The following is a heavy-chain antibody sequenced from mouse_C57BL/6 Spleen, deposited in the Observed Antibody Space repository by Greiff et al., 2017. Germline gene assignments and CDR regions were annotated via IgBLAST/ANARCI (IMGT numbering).Heavy chain of an antibody. D-gene: IGHD4-1*01. CDR2: INPNNGGT. V-gene: IGHV1-26*01. CDR3: ASSNRDERYFGV. CDR1: GYTFTDYY. Sequence: VQLQQSGPELVKPGASVKISCKASGYTFTDYYMNWVKQSHGKSLEWIGEINPNNGGTSYNQKFKGKTTLTVDKSSSTDNMELRRLTSEDSAVYYCASSNRDERYFGVWGTGTTVTVSS. J-gene: IGHJ1*03.